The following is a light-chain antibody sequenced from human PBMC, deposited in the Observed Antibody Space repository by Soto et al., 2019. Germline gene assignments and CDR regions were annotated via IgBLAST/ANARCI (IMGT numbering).Light chain of an antibody. Sequence: NFMLTQPHSVSESPGKTVLISCTRSSGSIASNYVQWYQQRPGSSPTTVIYEDNQRPSGVPDRFSGSIDSSSNSASLTISELETEDEADYYCQSYDANTQVFGGGTTLTVL. CDR3: QSYDANTQV. J-gene: IGLJ3*02. CDR1: SGSIASNY. V-gene: IGLV6-57*01. CDR2: EDN.